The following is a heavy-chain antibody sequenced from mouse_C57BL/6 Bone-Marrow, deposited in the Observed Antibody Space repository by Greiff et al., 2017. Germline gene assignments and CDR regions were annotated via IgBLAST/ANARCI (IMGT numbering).Heavy chain of an antibody. CDR1: GYTFTNYW. D-gene: IGHD2-4*01. J-gene: IGHJ4*01. V-gene: IGHV1-64*01. Sequence: VQLQQPGAELVKPGASVKLSCKASGYTFTNYWMHWVKQRPGQGLEWIGMMHPNGGSPDYNEKFKSEATLSVDKSSRTAYMEHSSLTSEDSAVYYCARSYDYDDYTMDYWGQGTSATVSS. CDR2: MHPNGGSP. CDR3: ARSYDYDDYTMDY.